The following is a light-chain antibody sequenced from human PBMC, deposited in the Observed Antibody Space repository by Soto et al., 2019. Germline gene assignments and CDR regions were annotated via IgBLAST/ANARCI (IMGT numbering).Light chain of an antibody. CDR3: QQYNNWPLT. CDR2: GAS. V-gene: IGKV3D-15*01. J-gene: IGKJ5*01. Sequence: MTQSPSSLSASVGDRVTITCRASQGIRNDLAWYQQKPGQDTRILIYGASTRATGVPDRVSGGGSWTEVTRTITSLQSEDFAVYWCQQYNNWPLTFGPGTRLEIK. CDR1: QGIRND.